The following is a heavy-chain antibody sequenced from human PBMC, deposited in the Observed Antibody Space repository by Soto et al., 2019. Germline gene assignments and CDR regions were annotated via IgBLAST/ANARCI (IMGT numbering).Heavy chain of an antibody. CDR2: IYYSGST. CDR3: ARHPDMVASHFDS. J-gene: IGHJ4*02. V-gene: IGHV4-59*08. Sequence: SETLSLTCTVSRGSISNYYWSWIRQPPGKGLEWIGYIYYSGSTNYNPSLKSRVTISVETSKNQFSLKLSSVIASDTAVYYCARHPDMVASHFDSWSQGTLVTVSS. CDR1: RGSISNYY. D-gene: IGHD5-12*01.